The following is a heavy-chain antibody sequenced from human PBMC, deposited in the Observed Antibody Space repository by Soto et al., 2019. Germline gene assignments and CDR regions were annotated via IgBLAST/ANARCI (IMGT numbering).Heavy chain of an antibody. CDR3: TRTAGYVYQLLSNY. CDR2: IYYSGST. D-gene: IGHD2-2*01. J-gene: IGHJ4*01. CDR1: GGSINSGDYY. V-gene: IGHV4-30-4*01. Sequence: SETLSLTCTVSGGSINSGDYYWSWIRQPPGKGLEWIGYIYYSGSTYYNPSLKSRVTISVDTSKNQFSLKLSSVTAADTAVYYCTRTAGYVYQLLSNYWGQGTLVTVSS.